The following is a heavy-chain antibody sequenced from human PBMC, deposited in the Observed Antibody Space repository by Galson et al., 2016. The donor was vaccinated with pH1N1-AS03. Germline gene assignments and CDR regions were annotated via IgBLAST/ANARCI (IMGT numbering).Heavy chain of an antibody. Sequence: SLRLSCAASGFTFSSYSVDWVRQAPGKGLEWVSSVSSRSSDIYYADSVKGRFTISRDNAGRSLYLQMNSLRAEDTAVYYCATNIEQRYTSKWYKFDHWGKGTAVTVSS. V-gene: IGHV3-21*01. CDR1: GFTFSSYS. J-gene: IGHJ6*03. D-gene: IGHD6-13*01. CDR2: VSSRSSDI. CDR3: ATNIEQRYTSKWYKFDH.